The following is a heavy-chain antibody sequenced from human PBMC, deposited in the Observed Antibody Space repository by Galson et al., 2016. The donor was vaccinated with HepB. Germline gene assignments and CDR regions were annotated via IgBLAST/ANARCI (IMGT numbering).Heavy chain of an antibody. CDR2: VYYTGNT. J-gene: IGHJ5*02. CDR3: AGQGSDCSTTNCPVWFDP. V-gene: IGHV4-39*01. D-gene: IGHD2-2*01. Sequence: ETLSLTCTVSGDSISSNSHFWGWIRQPPGKGLEWIGSVYYTGNTYYNPSLKSRLTISVDTSKNQFSLKLSSVTAADTAVYYCAGQGSDCSTTNCPVWFDPWGQGILVSVSS. CDR1: GDSISSNSHF.